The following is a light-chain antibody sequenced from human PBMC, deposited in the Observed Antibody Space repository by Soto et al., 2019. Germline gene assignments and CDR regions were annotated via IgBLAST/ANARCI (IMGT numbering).Light chain of an antibody. V-gene: IGLV1-40*01. CDR3: QTYDSSLSGVE. CDR2: GNS. CDR1: SSNIGAGYD. Sequence: QSVLTQPPSVSGAPGQRVTISCTGSSSNIGAGYDVHWYQHLPGTAPKLLIYGNSNRPSGVPDRFSGSKSGTSASLAITGLQAEDEADYYCQTYDSSLSGVEFGGGTQLNVL. J-gene: IGLJ2*01.